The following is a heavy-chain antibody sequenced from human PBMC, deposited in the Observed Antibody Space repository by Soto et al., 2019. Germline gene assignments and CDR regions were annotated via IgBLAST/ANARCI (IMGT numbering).Heavy chain of an antibody. J-gene: IGHJ4*02. CDR1: GFTFSNFG. V-gene: IGHV3-23*01. D-gene: IGHD2-15*01. CDR3: AKALVAVTRRVCFDA. CDR2: ISNSGGSI. Sequence: DVQLLESGGGLVQPGGSLRLSCAASGFTFSNFGMSWVRQAPGKGLEWVSAISNSGGSIYYADSVKGRFTISRDNSKNTLYLQMNSLRDEDTAVYYCAKALVAVTRRVCFDAWGQGTLVTVSS.